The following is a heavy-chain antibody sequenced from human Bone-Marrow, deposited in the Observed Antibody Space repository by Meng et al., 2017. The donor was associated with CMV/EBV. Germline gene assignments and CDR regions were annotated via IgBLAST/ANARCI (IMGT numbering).Heavy chain of an antibody. D-gene: IGHD2-2*01. CDR1: GDGCTGFG. Sequence: SGDGCTGFGISWVRQGAGQGTEWMGWISACNGSKRVVQGQQGRVTVSTDTSRSTAYMALRSLRSDDTDVYYCVRDLGSTPAIFFDYWGQGTLVTVSS. CDR3: VRDLGSTPAIFFDY. V-gene: IGHV1-18*01. J-gene: IGHJ4*02. CDR2: ISACNGSK.